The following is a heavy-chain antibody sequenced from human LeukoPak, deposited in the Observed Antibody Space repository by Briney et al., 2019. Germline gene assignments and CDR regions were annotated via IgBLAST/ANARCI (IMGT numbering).Heavy chain of an antibody. J-gene: IGHJ6*02. CDR3: ARDRLRRYCSGGSSAGGCGEYYYYGMDV. D-gene: IGHD2-15*01. CDR2: ISSSSSYI. V-gene: IGHV3-21*01. CDR1: GFTFSSYS. Sequence: PGGSLRLSCAASGFTFSSYSMNWVRQAPGKGLEWVSSISSSSSYIYYADSVKGRFTISRDNAKNSLYLQMNSLRAEDTAVHYCARDRLRRYCSGGSSAGGCGEYYYYGMDVWGQGTTVTVSS.